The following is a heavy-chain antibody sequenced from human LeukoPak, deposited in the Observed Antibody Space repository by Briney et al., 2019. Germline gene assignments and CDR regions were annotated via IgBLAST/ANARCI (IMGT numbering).Heavy chain of an antibody. CDR2: IVPTFGTA. CDR1: GGTFTSYP. Sequence: SVKVSCKASGGTFTSYPISWVRQAPGQGLQWMGRIVPTFGTANYAQKFQGRVTITTDESTSTAYMELSSLRSEDTAVYYCARGGYYYDSSAYHSPLDYWGQGTLVTVSS. D-gene: IGHD3-22*01. J-gene: IGHJ4*02. V-gene: IGHV1-69*05. CDR3: ARGGYYYDSSAYHSPLDY.